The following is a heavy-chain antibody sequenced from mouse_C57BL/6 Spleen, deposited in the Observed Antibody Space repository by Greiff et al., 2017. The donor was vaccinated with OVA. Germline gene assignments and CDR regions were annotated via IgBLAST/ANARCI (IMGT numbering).Heavy chain of an antibody. CDR2: IYPGSGNT. V-gene: IGHV1-76*01. CDR3: ARGIDYYGSSYFAMGY. Sequence: QVQLQQSGAELVRPGASVKLSCKASGYTFTDYYINWVKQRPGQGLEWIGRIYPGSGNTNYNEKFKGKATLTADKSSSTAYMQLSRLTSEDSAVYFCARGIDYYGSSYFAMGYWGQGTTVTVAS. J-gene: IGHJ4*01. CDR1: GYTFTDYY. D-gene: IGHD1-1*01.